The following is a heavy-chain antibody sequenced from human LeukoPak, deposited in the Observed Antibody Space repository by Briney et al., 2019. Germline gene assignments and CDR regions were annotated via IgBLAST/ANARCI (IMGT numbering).Heavy chain of an antibody. CDR1: GFSFGDFY. J-gene: IGHJ4*02. D-gene: IGHD3-16*01. Sequence: GGSLRLSCVASGFSFGDFYMNWIRQAPGKALEWVAFINNPGTTIHYADSVRGRFTISRDNAKSSLSLQINSLRVEDTAVYYCARASWVSSTDAVRWGQGTLVTVSS. CDR3: ARASWVSSTDAVR. CDR2: INNPGTTI. V-gene: IGHV3-11*01.